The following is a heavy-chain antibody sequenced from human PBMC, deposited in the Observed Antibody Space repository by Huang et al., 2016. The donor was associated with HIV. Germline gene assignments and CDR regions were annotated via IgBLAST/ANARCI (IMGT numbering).Heavy chain of an antibody. D-gene: IGHD2-2*01. CDR1: GYTFTGYY. CDR2: NNPNSGGT. Sequence: QVQLVQSGAEVKKPGASVKVSCKASGYTFTGYYMNWVRQAPGQGLGWMGANNPNSGGTNYAQKCQGRVTMTRDTSISTAYMELSRLRSDDTAVYYCAAGVVPAADYYYYYGMDVWGQGTTVTVSS. V-gene: IGHV1-2*02. CDR3: AAGVVPAADYYYYYGMDV. J-gene: IGHJ6*02.